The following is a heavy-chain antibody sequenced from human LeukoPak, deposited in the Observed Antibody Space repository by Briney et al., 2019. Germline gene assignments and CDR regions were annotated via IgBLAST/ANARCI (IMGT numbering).Heavy chain of an antibody. D-gene: IGHD3-10*01. J-gene: IGHJ5*02. CDR3: ARGHYYGSGSYYLTWFDP. Sequence: KPSETLSLTCAVYGGSFSGYYWSWIRQPPGKGLEWIGEINHSGSTNYNPSLKSRVTISVDTSKNQFSLKLSSVTAADTAVYYCARGHYYGSGSYYLTWFDPWGQGTLVTVS. CDR1: GGSFSGYY. V-gene: IGHV4-34*01. CDR2: INHSGST.